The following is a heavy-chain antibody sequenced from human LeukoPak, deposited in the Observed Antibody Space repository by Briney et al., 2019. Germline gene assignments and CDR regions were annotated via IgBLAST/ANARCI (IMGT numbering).Heavy chain of an antibody. J-gene: IGHJ3*02. CDR2: IYYSGGT. Sequence: PSETLSLTCTVSGDSISSYYWSWIRQPPGKGLEWIGYIYYSGGTAYNPSLKSRVTISVDTSKNQFSLKLRSVTAADTAVYYCARHVTISGPYDASDIWGQGTMVTVSP. D-gene: IGHD5-24*01. CDR3: ARHVTISGPYDASDI. CDR1: GDSISSYY. V-gene: IGHV4-59*08.